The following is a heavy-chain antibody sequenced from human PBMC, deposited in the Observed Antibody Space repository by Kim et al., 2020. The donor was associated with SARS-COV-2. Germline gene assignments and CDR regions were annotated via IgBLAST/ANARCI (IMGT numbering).Heavy chain of an antibody. D-gene: IGHD6-25*01. J-gene: IGHJ1*01. CDR2: IGGSISGTGGGT. CDR1: GLTFSTYA. V-gene: IGHV3-23*01. Sequence: GGSLRLSCVASGLTFSTYAMRWVRQAPGKGLEWISSIGGSISGTGGGTQYADSVKGRFIISRDYSKRTLDLQMDDLRAEDTAGYFCARASTSYSYGSGLYFQIWGQGTLVTV. CDR3: ARASTSYSYGSGLYFQI.